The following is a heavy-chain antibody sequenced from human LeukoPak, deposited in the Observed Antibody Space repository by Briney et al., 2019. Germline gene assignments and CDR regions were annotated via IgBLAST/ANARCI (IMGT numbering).Heavy chain of an antibody. V-gene: IGHV3-11*03. Sequence: GWSLRLSCAASGFTFSDYYMSWVRPAPAKELDWISYISTSTYTNYADSVKGRFTISRDNAKNSMYLQMNSLRAEDTAVYYCARISGSYVFDYWGQGTLVTVSS. CDR1: GFTFSDYY. CDR2: ISTSTYT. D-gene: IGHD1-26*01. J-gene: IGHJ4*02. CDR3: ARISGSYVFDY.